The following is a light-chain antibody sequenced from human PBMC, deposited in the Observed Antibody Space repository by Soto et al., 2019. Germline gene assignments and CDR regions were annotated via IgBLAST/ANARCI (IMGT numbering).Light chain of an antibody. CDR1: QSVRSMY. CDR2: DAS. J-gene: IGKJ4*01. CDR3: QQFSSYPLT. V-gene: IGKV3-20*01. Sequence: EVVLTQSLGTLSLAPGEKATLSFRASQSVRSMYLAWYQQKPGQAPRLLIYDASSRATGIPDRFSGGGSGTDFTLTISRLEPEDFAVYYCQQFSSYPLTFGGGTKVDI.